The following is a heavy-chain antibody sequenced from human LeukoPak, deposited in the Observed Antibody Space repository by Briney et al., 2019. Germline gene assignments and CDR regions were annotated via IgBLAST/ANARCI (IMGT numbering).Heavy chain of an antibody. J-gene: IGHJ3*02. CDR3: ARDRPIVGATEGLGSLDI. CDR2: INPSGGST. Sequence: ASVKVSCKASGYTFTSYYMHWVRQAPGQGLEWMGIINPSGGSTSYAQKFQGRGTMTRDTSTSTVYMELSSLRSEDTAVYYCARDRPIVGATEGLGSLDIWGQGTMVTVSS. CDR1: GYTFTSYY. D-gene: IGHD1-26*01. V-gene: IGHV1-46*01.